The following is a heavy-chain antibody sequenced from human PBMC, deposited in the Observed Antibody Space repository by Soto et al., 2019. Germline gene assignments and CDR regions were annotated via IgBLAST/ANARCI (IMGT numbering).Heavy chain of an antibody. CDR1: WFTFSSYG. CDR3: AKDQGSSWPYQTYYYYDGMDV. CDR2: ISYDGSNK. V-gene: IGHV3-30*18. Sequence: GVSLRLSWAVSWFTFSSYGMHWVRQAPGKGLEWVAVISYDGSNKYYADSVKGRFTISRDNSKNTLYLQMNSLRAGDTAVYYCAKDQGSSWPYQTYYYYDGMDVRGKGTTVTVSS. J-gene: IGHJ6*04. D-gene: IGHD6-13*01.